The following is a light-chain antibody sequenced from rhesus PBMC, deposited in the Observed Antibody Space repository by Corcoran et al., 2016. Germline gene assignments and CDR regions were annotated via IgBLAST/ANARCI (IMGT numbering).Light chain of an antibody. J-gene: IGKJ4*01. CDR2: TAS. V-gene: IGKV1-22*01. Sequence: DIQMTQSPSSLSASVGDTVTITCRASQSIRNWLAWYQQEPGKAPKFLIYTASSLQSGVPSRFSGSGSGTDFTLTISTLQSEDFAPYYCQQYSSSPLAFGGGTKVDLK. CDR1: QSIRNW. CDR3: QQYSSSPLA.